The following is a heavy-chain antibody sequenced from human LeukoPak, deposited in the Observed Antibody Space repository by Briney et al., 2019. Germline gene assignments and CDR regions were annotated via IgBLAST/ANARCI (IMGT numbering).Heavy chain of an antibody. J-gene: IGHJ4*02. CDR2: INHSGST. Sequence: PSETLSLTCAVYGGSFSGYYWSWIRQPPGKGLEWIGEINHSGSTNYNPSLKSRVTIYLDTSKTQFFLKLRSVTAADTAVYYCARGPGYYDGSGADYWGRGTLVTVSS. V-gene: IGHV4-34*01. CDR3: ARGPGYYDGSGADY. CDR1: GGSFSGYY. D-gene: IGHD3-22*01.